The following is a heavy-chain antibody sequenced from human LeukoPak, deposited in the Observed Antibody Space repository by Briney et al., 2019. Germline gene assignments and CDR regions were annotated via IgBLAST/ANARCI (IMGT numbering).Heavy chain of an antibody. D-gene: IGHD4-17*01. Sequence: PGRSLRLSCAASGFTFSSYAMHWVRQAPGKGLEWVAVISYDGSNKYYADSVKGRFTISRDNSKNTLYLQMNSLRAEDTAAYYCAGDYGLGYFDYWGQGTLVTVSS. CDR2: ISYDGSNK. CDR3: AGDYGLGYFDY. V-gene: IGHV3-30-3*01. J-gene: IGHJ4*02. CDR1: GFTFSSYA.